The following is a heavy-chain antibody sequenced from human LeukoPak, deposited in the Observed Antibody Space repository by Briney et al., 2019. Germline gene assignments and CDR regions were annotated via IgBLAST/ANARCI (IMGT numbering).Heavy chain of an antibody. V-gene: IGHV4-59*08. CDR2: IYYSGST. Sequence: SETLSLTCSVSGGSSTNYYWSCIRQPPGRGLEWIGYIYYSGSTNSNASLKSRATIFVDPSKNQFSLRLSSVTAADTAVYYCARRRAYSYSSPFDIWGQGTMVTVSS. CDR1: GGSSTNYY. J-gene: IGHJ3*02. CDR3: ARRRAYSYSSPFDI. D-gene: IGHD5-18*01.